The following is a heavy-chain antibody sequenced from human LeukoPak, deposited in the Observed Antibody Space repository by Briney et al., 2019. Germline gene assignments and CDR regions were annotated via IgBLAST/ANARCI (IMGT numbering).Heavy chain of an antibody. J-gene: IGHJ4*02. CDR2: INVELSGT. V-gene: IGHV3-74*01. CDR1: GVTFSSHW. Sequence: PGGSLRLSCAASGVTFSSHWMHWVCHAPGKGLVWVSRINVELSGTSYVDSVKSRITISRDNAKSTLYLQMYSLRAEDTAVYYCARGSGEGATDYWGQGTLVTVSS. CDR3: ARGSGEGATDY. D-gene: IGHD1-26*01.